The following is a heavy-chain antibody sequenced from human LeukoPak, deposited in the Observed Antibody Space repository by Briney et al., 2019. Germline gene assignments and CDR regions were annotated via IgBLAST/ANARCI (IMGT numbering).Heavy chain of an antibody. D-gene: IGHD4-23*01. CDR3: ARATTGGRGDLDY. Sequence: GASVKVSCKASGYTFTSYYMHWVRQAPGQGLEWMGWINPNSGGTNYAQKFQGRVTMTRDTSISTAYMELSRLRSDDTAVYYCARATTGGRGDLDYWGQGTLVTVSS. J-gene: IGHJ4*02. CDR2: INPNSGGT. V-gene: IGHV1-2*02. CDR1: GYTFTSYY.